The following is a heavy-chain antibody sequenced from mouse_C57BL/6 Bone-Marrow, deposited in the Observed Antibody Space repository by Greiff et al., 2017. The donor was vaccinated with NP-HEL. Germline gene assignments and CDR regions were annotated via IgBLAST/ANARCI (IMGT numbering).Heavy chain of an antibody. Sequence: EVMLVESGGDLVKPGGSLKLSCAASGFSFSSYGMSWVRQTPDKRLEWVATISSGGSYTYYPDSVKGRFTISRDNAKNTLYLQMSSLKSEDTAMYYCARLSYGYGPAYWGQGTLVTVSA. CDR1: GFSFSSYG. D-gene: IGHD2-2*01. CDR3: ARLSYGYGPAY. V-gene: IGHV5-6*01. CDR2: ISSGGSYT. J-gene: IGHJ3*01.